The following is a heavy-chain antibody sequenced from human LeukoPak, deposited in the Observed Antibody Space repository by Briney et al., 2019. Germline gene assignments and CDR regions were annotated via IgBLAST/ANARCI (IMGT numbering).Heavy chain of an antibody. CDR3: ARRQNYYGSGSYPTKYYFDY. Sequence: PSETLSLTCTVSGGSISRYYWNWIRQPPGKGLEWIGYIYYSGTTNYNPSLKSRVTISVDTSKNQFSLKLSSVTAADTAVYYCARRQNYYGSGSYPTKYYFDYWGQGTLVTVSS. J-gene: IGHJ4*02. D-gene: IGHD3-10*01. V-gene: IGHV4-59*12. CDR1: GGSISRYY. CDR2: IYYSGTT.